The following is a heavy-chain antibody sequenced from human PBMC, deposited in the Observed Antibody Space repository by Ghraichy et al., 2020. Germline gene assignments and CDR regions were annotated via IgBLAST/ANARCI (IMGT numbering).Heavy chain of an antibody. Sequence: ASVKVSCKVSGYTLTELSMHWVRQAPGKGLEWMGGFDPEDGETIYAQKFQGRVTMTEDTSTDTAYMELSSLRSEDTAVYYCATGRGKKGYFDLWGRGTLVTVSS. CDR1: GYTLTELS. CDR3: ATGRGKKGYFDL. CDR2: FDPEDGET. J-gene: IGHJ2*01. V-gene: IGHV1-24*01.